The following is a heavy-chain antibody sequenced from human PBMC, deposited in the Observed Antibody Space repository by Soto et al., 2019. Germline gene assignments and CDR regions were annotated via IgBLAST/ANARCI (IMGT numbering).Heavy chain of an antibody. J-gene: IGHJ6*02. Sequence: QVQLVQSGAEVKKPGSSVKVSCKASGGTFSSYAISWVRQAPGQGLEWMGGIIPIFGTANYAQKFQGRVTITADEATITASTELTSRRSEDTAVYYCARVFSSSYELGHFSFDGMDVWGQGTTVTVSS. CDR2: IIPIFGTA. CDR3: ARVFSSSYELGHFSFDGMDV. V-gene: IGHV1-69*01. D-gene: IGHD6-6*01. CDR1: GGTFSSYA.